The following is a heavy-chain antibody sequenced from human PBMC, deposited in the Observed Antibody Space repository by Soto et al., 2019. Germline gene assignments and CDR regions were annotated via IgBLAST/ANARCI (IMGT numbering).Heavy chain of an antibody. V-gene: IGHV1-18*01. CDR3: AGTTSHQWYYMDV. D-gene: IGHD1-7*01. J-gene: IGHJ6*03. CDR2: IVADSGNT. Sequence: ASVKVSCKASGYTFTSYGISWVRQAPGQRLEWIGWIVADSGNTNYAQKFQERVTITRDTSKNQFSLQLTSVTPEDTAVYYCAGTTSHQWYYMDVWGKGTTVTVSS. CDR1: GYTFTSYG.